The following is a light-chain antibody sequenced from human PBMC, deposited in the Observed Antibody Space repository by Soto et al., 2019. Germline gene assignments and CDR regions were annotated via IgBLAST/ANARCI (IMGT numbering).Light chain of an antibody. Sequence: EIVLTQSPGTLSLSPGERATLSCRASQSVGSTYLAWYQQKPGQAPKLLIYGVSSRATGIPDRFSGSGSGTDSTLTISRLEPEDFAVYYCQQYGTSPLTFGPGTTVDI. J-gene: IGKJ3*01. CDR3: QQYGTSPLT. V-gene: IGKV3-20*01. CDR1: QSVGSTY. CDR2: GVS.